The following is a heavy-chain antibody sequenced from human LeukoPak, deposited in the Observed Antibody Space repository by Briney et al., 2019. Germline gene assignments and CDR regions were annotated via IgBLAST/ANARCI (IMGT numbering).Heavy chain of an antibody. V-gene: IGHV3-30*02. D-gene: IGHD3-22*01. J-gene: IGHJ4*02. CDR1: GFTFSSYG. CDR2: IRYDGSNK. CDR3: AKDYYDSSGYYYCDY. Sequence: PGGSLRLSCAASGFTFSSYGMHWVRQAPGKGLEWVAFIRYDGSNKYYADSVKGRFTISRDNSKNTLYLQMNSLRAEDTAVYYCAKDYYDSSGYYYCDYWGQGTLVTVSS.